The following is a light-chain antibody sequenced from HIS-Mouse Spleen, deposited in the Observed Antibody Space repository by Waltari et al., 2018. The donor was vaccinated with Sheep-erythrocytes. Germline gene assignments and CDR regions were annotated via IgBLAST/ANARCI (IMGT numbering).Light chain of an antibody. V-gene: IGLV2-11*01. CDR1: SSHGGGYNY. CDR3: CSYAGSYNHV. J-gene: IGLJ1*01. CDR2: AGS. Sequence: QSPLTQPRSVSGSPGQSVTISCTATSSHGGGYNYVSWYQQHPGKAPTRMIYAGSKRPSGVPDRFSGSKSGNTASLTISGLQAEDEADYYCCSYAGSYNHVFATGTKVTVL.